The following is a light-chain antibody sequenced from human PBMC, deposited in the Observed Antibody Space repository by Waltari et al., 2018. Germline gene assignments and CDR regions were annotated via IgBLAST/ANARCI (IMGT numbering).Light chain of an antibody. Sequence: QSVLPHPPPASGTPGQRVPISCFGPPSTVRSHPVHWYQHIPGTAPKPLILRNNQRPSGVPDRFSASGSGTSASLAISGLRSEDEALYFCAAWDDRLSAVAFGGGTKLTVL. J-gene: IGLJ2*01. CDR2: RNN. CDR1: PSTVRSHP. V-gene: IGLV1-47*01. CDR3: AAWDDRLSAVA.